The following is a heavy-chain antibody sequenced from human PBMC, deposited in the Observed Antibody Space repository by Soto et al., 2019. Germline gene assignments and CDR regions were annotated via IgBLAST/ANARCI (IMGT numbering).Heavy chain of an antibody. CDR3: AKDRGVGYYDFWSGYYIVDWFDP. V-gene: IGHV3-15*07. CDR2: IKSKTDGGTT. D-gene: IGHD3-3*01. J-gene: IGHJ5*02. Sequence: GGSLRLSCAASGFTFSNAWMNWVRQAPGKGLEWVGRIKSKTDGGTTDYAAPVKGRFTISRDDSKNTLYLQMNSLKTEDTAVYYCAKDRGVGYYDFWSGYYIVDWFDPWGQGTLVTVSS. CDR1: GFTFSNAW.